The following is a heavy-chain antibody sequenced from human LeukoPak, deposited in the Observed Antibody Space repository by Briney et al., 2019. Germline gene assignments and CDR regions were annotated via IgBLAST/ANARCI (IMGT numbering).Heavy chain of an antibody. CDR3: ARGGAIVVVPAAMVS. CDR1: GYTFIGYY. D-gene: IGHD2-2*01. CDR2: INPNSGGT. J-gene: IGHJ4*02. Sequence: ASVKVSCKASGYTFIGYYMHWVRQAPGQGLEWMGWINPNSGGTNYAQKFQGRVTMTRDTSISTAYMELSRLRSDDTAVYYCARGGAIVVVPAAMVSWGQGTLVTVSS. V-gene: IGHV1-2*02.